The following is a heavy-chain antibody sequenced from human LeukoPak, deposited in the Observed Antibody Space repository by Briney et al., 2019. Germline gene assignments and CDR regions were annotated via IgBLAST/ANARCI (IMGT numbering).Heavy chain of an antibody. J-gene: IGHJ5*02. CDR3: ARVGIRYGSGSYWFDP. V-gene: IGHV1-3*01. CDR1: GYIFTTSA. Sequence: GASVKVSCKASGYIFTTSAIYWVRQAPGQRPEWMGWINAGNGNTKYSQKFQDRVSLTRNTSISTAYMELSSLRSEDTAVYYCARVGIRYGSGSYWFDPWGQGTLVTVSS. CDR2: INAGNGNT. D-gene: IGHD3-10*01.